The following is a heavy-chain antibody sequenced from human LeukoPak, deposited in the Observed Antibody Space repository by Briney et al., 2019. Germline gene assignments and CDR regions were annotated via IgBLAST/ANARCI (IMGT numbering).Heavy chain of an antibody. Sequence: ASVTVSCKASGYTFTSYGISWVRQAPGQGLEWMGWISAYNGNTNYAQKLQGRVTMTTDTSTSTAYMELRSLRSDDTAVYYCARDGQVRGYDFWSGYYGGDYWGQGTLVTVSS. CDR1: GYTFTSYG. J-gene: IGHJ4*02. CDR2: ISAYNGNT. V-gene: IGHV1-18*01. CDR3: ARDGQVRGYDFWSGYYGGDY. D-gene: IGHD3-3*01.